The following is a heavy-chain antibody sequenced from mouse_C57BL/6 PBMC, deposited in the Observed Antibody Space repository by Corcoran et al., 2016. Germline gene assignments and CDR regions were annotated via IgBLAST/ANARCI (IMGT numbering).Heavy chain of an antibody. V-gene: IGHV1-66*01. D-gene: IGHD4-1*01. Sequence: QVQLQQSGPELVKPGASVKISCKASGYSFTSYYIHWVKQRPGQGLEWIGWIYPGSGNTKYNEKFKGKATLTADTSSSTAYMQLSSLTSEDSAVYYCARMEAGTWDWYFDVWGTGTTVTVSS. J-gene: IGHJ1*03. CDR3: ARMEAGTWDWYFDV. CDR2: IYPGSGNT. CDR1: GYSFTSYY.